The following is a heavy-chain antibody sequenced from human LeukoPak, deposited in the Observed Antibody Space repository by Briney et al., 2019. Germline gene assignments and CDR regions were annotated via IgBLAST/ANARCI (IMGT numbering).Heavy chain of an antibody. V-gene: IGHV3-30-3*01. Sequence: GGSLRLSCAASGFTFSSYAMHWVRQAPGKGLEWVAVISYDGSNKYYADFVKGRFTISRDNSKNTLYLQMNSLRAEDTAVYYCARGALIYYDSRSDYWGQGTLVTVSS. J-gene: IGHJ4*02. CDR2: ISYDGSNK. CDR1: GFTFSSYA. D-gene: IGHD3-22*01. CDR3: ARGALIYYDSRSDY.